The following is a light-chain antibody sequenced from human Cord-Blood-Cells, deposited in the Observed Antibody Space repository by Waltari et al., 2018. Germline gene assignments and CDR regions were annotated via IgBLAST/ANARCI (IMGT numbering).Light chain of an antibody. V-gene: IGLV6-57*03. CDR1: SGSIASNY. CDR2: EDN. J-gene: IGLJ3*02. CDR3: QSYESSNNWG. Sequence: NFMLPQPPPVSESPGKTVTISCTRSSGSIASNYVQWYQQRPGSAATTVIYEDNQRPSGDPDRFSGSIDSASTSASLTISGLKTEDQADYYGQSYESSNNWGFGAGPTLTVL.